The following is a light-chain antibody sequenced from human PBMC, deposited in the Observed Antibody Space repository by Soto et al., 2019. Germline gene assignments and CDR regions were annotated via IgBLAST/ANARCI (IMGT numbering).Light chain of an antibody. CDR3: KSYAGSNAYV. CDR2: EVV. J-gene: IGLJ1*01. Sequence: QSALTQPPSASGSPGQSVTISCTGTKNDIGVYDFVSWYQHHPGKAPRLIIYEVVQRPSGVPDRFSGSKSGNPASLTVSGLKAAHEADYFCKSYAGSNAYVFGSGPKVTVL. V-gene: IGLV2-8*01. CDR1: KNDIGVYDF.